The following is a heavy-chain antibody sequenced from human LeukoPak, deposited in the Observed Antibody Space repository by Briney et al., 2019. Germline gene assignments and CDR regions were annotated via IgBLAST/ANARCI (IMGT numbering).Heavy chain of an antibody. CDR1: GYTFTGHY. CDR2: INPFAGDT. D-gene: IGHD3-9*01. V-gene: IGHV1-2*02. Sequence: ASVKVSCKASGYTFTGHYMHWVRQAPGQGLEWMGWINPFAGDTNYAQKFQGRVTMTRDTSTSTVSMELNSLRSEDTALYYCARSDLLTGSPLFYWGQGTLVTVSS. J-gene: IGHJ4*02. CDR3: ARSDLLTGSPLFY.